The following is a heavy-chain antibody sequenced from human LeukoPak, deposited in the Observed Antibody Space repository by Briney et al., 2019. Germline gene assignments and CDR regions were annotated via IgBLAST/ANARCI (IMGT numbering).Heavy chain of an antibody. Sequence: GASVKVSCKASGYTFTSYDINGVRPATGQGLEWMGWINPNSGNTGYAQKFQGRVTMTRNTSLSTAYMELSSLRSGDTAVYYCARGPICSGGICYSLNWFDPWGQGTLVTVSS. CDR2: INPNSGNT. D-gene: IGHD2-15*01. J-gene: IGHJ5*02. CDR3: ARGPICSGGICYSLNWFDP. CDR1: GYTFTSYD. V-gene: IGHV1-8*01.